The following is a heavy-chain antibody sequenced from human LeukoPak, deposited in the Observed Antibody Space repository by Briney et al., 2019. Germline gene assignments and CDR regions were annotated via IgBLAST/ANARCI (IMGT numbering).Heavy chain of an antibody. V-gene: IGHV3-7*01. CDR1: GFTFSGYW. CDR3: AKNPDYGGNTFLDY. D-gene: IGHD4-23*01. CDR2: IKHDGSET. J-gene: IGHJ4*02. Sequence: GGPLRLSCAVSGFTFSGYWMTWVRQAPGKGPEWVAHIKHDGSETYYVDSVKGRFTISRDNAMNSLYLQMNSLGAEDTAVYYCAKNPDYGGNTFLDYWGQGTLVTVSS.